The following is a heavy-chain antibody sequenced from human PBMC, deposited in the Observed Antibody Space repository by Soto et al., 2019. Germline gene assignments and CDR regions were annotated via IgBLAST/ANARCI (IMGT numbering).Heavy chain of an antibody. CDR1: GFTFSSYS. J-gene: IGHJ6*02. CDR3: AKHVDIVATFGMDD. D-gene: IGHD5-12*01. Sequence: EVQLVESGGGLVKPGGSLRLSCAASGFTFSSYSMNWVRQAPGKGLEWVSSISSSSSYIYYADSVKGRVTISRNNAKNSLYLQMNSLRDEHTAVYYCAKHVDIVATFGMDDWGQGTTVTVSS. CDR2: ISSSSSYI. V-gene: IGHV3-21*01.